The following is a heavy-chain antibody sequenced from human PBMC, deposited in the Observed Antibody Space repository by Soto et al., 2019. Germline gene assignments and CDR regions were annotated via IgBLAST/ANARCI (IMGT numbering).Heavy chain of an antibody. CDR2: ISYDGSNK. D-gene: IGHD6-19*01. CDR3: ARDIAVADFDY. CDR1: GFTFSSYA. J-gene: IGHJ4*02. V-gene: IGHV3-30-3*01. Sequence: QVQLVESGGGVVQPGRSLRLSCAASGFTFSSYAMHWVRQAPGKGLEWVAVISYDGSNKYYADSVKGRFTISRDNSKNTLYLQMNSRRAEDTAVYYCARDIAVADFDYWGQGTLVTVSS.